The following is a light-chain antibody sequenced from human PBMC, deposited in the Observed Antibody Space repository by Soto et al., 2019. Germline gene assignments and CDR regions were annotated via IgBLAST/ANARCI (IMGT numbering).Light chain of an antibody. J-gene: IGKJ4*01. CDR2: DAS. CDR3: QQYNSYSLT. V-gene: IGKV1-5*01. CDR1: QDINSY. Sequence: DIQMTQSPSSLSASVGDRVTITCQASQDINSYLAWYQQKPGKAPKLLIYDASSLESGVPSRFSGSGSGTEFTLTISSLQPDDFATYYCQQYNSYSLTFGGGTKVDIK.